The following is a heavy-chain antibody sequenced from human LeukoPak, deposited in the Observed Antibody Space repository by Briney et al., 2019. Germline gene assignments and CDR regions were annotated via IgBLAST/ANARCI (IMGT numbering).Heavy chain of an antibody. V-gene: IGHV3-23*01. CDR3: TKGGIRGVITTFIDY. CDR1: GFTFSSYA. Sequence: QTGGSLRLSCAASGFTFSSYAMSWVRQAPGKGLVWVSGISGSGGFTSYADSVKGRFTISRDNSKDTLYLQMNSLTAEDTAVYYCTKGGIRGVITTFIDYWGQGTLVPVSS. CDR2: ISGSGGFT. J-gene: IGHJ4*02. D-gene: IGHD3-10*01.